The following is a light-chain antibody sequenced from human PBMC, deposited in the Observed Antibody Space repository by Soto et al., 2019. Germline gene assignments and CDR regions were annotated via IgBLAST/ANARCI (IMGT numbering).Light chain of an antibody. J-gene: IGKJ3*01. Sequence: IQLTQSPSSLSASVGDRVTITCRASQGISSYLAWYQQKPGKAPKLLIYAASTLQSGVPSRFSGSGSGTDFTLTISSLQPDDFATYYCQQLNSYLSFGPGTKVDIK. V-gene: IGKV1-9*01. CDR2: AAS. CDR3: QQLNSYLS. CDR1: QGISSY.